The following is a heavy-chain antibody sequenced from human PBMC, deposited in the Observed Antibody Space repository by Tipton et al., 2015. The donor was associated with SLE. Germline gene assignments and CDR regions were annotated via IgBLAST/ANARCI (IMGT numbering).Heavy chain of an antibody. J-gene: IGHJ6*02. D-gene: IGHD1-26*01. CDR1: GFTFSSYS. Sequence: GSLRLSCAASGFTFSSYSMNWVRQAQGKGLEWVSYISSSSSTIYYADSVKGRFTISRDNAKSSLYLQMNSLRAEDTAVYYCAREVGATTYYVYGMVVWGQGTTVTVSS. CDR2: ISSSSSTI. CDR3: AREVGATTYYVYGMVV. V-gene: IGHV3-48*01.